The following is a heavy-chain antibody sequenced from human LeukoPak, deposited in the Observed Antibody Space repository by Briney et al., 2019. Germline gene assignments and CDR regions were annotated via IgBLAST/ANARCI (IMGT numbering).Heavy chain of an antibody. D-gene: IGHD6-19*01. CDR2: ISYDGSNK. CDR1: GFTFSSYA. J-gene: IGHJ5*02. Sequence: GGSLRLSCAASGFTFSSYAMHWVRQAPGKGLEWVAVISYDGSNKYYADSAKGRFTISRDNSKNTLYLQMNSLRAEDTAVYYCARSIAVAKNNWFDPWGQGTLVTVSS. V-gene: IGHV3-30-3*01. CDR3: ARSIAVAKNNWFDP.